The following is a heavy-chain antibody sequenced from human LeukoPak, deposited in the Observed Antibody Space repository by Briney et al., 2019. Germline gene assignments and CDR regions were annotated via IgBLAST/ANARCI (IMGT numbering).Heavy chain of an antibody. Sequence: GGSLRLSCAASGFTFSSYGMHWVRQAPGKGLEWVAVISYDGSNKYYADSVKGRFTISRDNSKNTLYLQMNSLRAEDTAVYYCAREGGAARDVKIPRNNWFDPWGQGTLVTVSS. J-gene: IGHJ5*02. D-gene: IGHD6-6*01. CDR3: AREGGAARDVKIPRNNWFDP. CDR2: ISYDGSNK. V-gene: IGHV3-30*03. CDR1: GFTFSSYG.